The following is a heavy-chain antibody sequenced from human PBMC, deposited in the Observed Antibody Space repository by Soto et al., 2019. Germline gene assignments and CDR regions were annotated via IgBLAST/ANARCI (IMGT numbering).Heavy chain of an antibody. CDR1: GFTFSSYA. Sequence: QVQLVESGGGVVQPGRSLRLSCAASGFTFSSYAMHWVRQDPGKGLEWVAVISYDGSNKYYADSVKGRFTISRDNSKNTLYLQMNSLRAEDTAVYYCARDPGGSTLDYWGQGTLVTVSS. J-gene: IGHJ4*02. CDR3: ARDPGGSTLDY. V-gene: IGHV3-30-3*01. CDR2: ISYDGSNK. D-gene: IGHD3-10*01.